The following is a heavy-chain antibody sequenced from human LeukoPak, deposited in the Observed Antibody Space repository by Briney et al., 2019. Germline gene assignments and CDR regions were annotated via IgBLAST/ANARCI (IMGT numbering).Heavy chain of an antibody. V-gene: IGHV1-2*02. Sequence: ASVKVSCKASGYTFTDYYVHWVRQAPGQGLEWMDWINPNSGVTNYAQNFQGRFALTGDTSTSTVYMELSSLRSEDTAVYYCAKDKQGGSNHGGAVDVWGQGTMVTVSS. CDR1: GYTFTDYY. J-gene: IGHJ3*01. CDR3: AKDKQGGSNHGGAVDV. D-gene: IGHD3-16*01. CDR2: INPNSGVT.